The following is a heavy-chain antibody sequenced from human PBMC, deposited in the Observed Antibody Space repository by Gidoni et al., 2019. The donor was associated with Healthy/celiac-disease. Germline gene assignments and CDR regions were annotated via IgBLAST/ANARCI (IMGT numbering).Heavy chain of an antibody. CDR1: GGIFSSYA. CDR2: IIPIFGTA. Sequence: QVQLVQSGAEVKKPGSSVKVSCKASGGIFSSYAISWVRQAPGQGLEWMGGIIPIFGTANYAQKFQGRVTITADKSTSTAYMELSSLRSEDTAVYYCASSFSGWYFSNWFDPWGQGTLVTVSS. V-gene: IGHV1-69*06. J-gene: IGHJ5*02. CDR3: ASSFSGWYFSNWFDP. D-gene: IGHD6-19*01.